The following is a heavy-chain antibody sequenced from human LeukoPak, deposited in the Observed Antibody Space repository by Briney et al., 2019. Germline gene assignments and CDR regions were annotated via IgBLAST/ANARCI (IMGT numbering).Heavy chain of an antibody. CDR2: INPDGSST. CDR1: AVTFSSYW. CDR3: ATPGIRDQYDFDS. J-gene: IGHJ4*02. V-gene: IGHV3-74*01. Sequence: GGSLRLSCAASAVTFSSYWMHWVRQAPGKGLVWVSRINPDGSSTNSADSVKGRFTISRDNVKNTLYLQMNSLRAEDTAVYYCATPGIRDQYDFDSWGQGTLVTVSS. D-gene: IGHD6-13*01.